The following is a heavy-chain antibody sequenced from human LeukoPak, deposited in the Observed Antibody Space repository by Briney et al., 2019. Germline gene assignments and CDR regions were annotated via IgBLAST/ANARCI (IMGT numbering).Heavy chain of an antibody. CDR2: ISSSSSTI. V-gene: IGHV3-48*04. CDR3: ARDLGIDYGSVDN. D-gene: IGHD3-10*01. CDR1: GFTFSSYS. Sequence: GGSLRLSCAASGFTFSSYSMNWVRQAPGKGLEWVSYISSSSSTIYYADSVKGRFTISRDNAKSSLYLQMNSLRAEDTAVYYCARDLGIDYGSVDNWGQGTLVTVSS. J-gene: IGHJ4*02.